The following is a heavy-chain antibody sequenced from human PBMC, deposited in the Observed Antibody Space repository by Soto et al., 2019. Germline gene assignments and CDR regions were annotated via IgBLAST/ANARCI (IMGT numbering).Heavy chain of an antibody. D-gene: IGHD3-10*01. CDR1: GDTFSFYT. J-gene: IGHJ4*02. V-gene: IGHV1-69*02. CDR2: VNPIVSMS. CDR3: AASSGSGYRAFDY. Sequence: QVQLVQSGAEVKKPGSSVKVSCKASGDTFSFYTINWVRQAPGLGLEWMGRVNPIVSMSNYAQKFQGRVTITADQATNTAYLQLSSLKSEATATYYCAASSGSGYRAFDYWGQGALVTVSS.